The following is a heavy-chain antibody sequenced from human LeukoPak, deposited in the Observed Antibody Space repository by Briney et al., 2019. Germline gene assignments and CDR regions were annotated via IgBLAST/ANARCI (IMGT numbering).Heavy chain of an antibody. D-gene: IGHD3-16*01. J-gene: IGHJ6*02. CDR3: ARDYRSTIGGEYGMDV. CDR2: INHSGST. V-gene: IGHV4-34*01. CDR1: GGSFSGYY. Sequence: PSETLSLTCAVYGGSFSGYYWSWIRQPQPPEKGLEWIGEINHSGSTKYTPSLNSRVTISVDTSKNQFSLKLSSVTAADTAAYYCARDYRSTIGGEYGMDVWGQGTTVTVSS.